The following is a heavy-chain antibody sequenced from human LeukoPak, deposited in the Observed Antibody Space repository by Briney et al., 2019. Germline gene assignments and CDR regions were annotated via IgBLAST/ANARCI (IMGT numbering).Heavy chain of an antibody. CDR2: ISGSGGKT. V-gene: IGHV3-23*01. J-gene: IGHJ4*02. D-gene: IGHD6-13*01. Sequence: PGGSLRLSCAASGITFSSYWMHWVRHAPGKGLEWVSAISGSGGKTYYTDSVKGRFTITRDNSKNTLYLQMNSLRAEDTAVYYCAKEYSSSGYFDYWGQGTLVTVSS. CDR1: GITFSSYW. CDR3: AKEYSSSGYFDY.